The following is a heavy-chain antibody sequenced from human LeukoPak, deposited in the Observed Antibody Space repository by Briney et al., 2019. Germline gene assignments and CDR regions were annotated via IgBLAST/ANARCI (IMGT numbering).Heavy chain of an antibody. Sequence: GGSLTLSCSASGLTFSSHWMRWVGQAPGRGREWVANIKQDGSEKYYVDSVKGLFTISRDNAKNSLYLQMNILRAEDTAVYYCARVLRDGYNLAFDYWGQGTLVTVSS. J-gene: IGHJ4*02. CDR2: IKQDGSEK. V-gene: IGHV3-7*01. D-gene: IGHD5-24*01. CDR1: GLTFSSHW. CDR3: ARVLRDGYNLAFDY.